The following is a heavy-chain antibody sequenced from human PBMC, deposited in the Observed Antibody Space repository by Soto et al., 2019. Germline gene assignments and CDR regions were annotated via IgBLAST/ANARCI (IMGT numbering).Heavy chain of an antibody. CDR1: GFTFSSYA. V-gene: IGHV3-30-3*01. J-gene: IGHJ6*02. CDR3: ARESLGDSSGYPIGYYYYGMDV. Sequence: GGSLRLSCAASGFTFSSYAMHWVRQAPGKGLEWVAVISYDGSNKYYADSVKGRFTISRDNSKNTLYLQMNSLRAEDTAVYYCARESLGDSSGYPIGYYYYGMDVWGQGTTVTVSS. D-gene: IGHD3-22*01. CDR2: ISYDGSNK.